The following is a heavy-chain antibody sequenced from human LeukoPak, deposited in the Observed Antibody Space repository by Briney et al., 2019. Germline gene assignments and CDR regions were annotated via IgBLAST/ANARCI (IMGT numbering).Heavy chain of an antibody. CDR2: ISGSGGST. D-gene: IGHD6-13*01. CDR1: GFTFSSYA. V-gene: IGHV3-23*01. CDR3: AKDLRGIAAAGGAFDI. J-gene: IGHJ3*02. Sequence: QTGGSLRLSCAASGFTFSSYAMSWVRQAPGKGLEWVSAISGSGGSTYYADSVKGRFTISRDNSKNTLYLQMNSLRAEDTAVYYCAKDLRGIAAAGGAFDIWGQGTMVTVSS.